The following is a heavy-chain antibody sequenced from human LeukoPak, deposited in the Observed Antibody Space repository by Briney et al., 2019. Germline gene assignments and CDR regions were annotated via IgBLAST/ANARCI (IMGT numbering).Heavy chain of an antibody. Sequence: GESLKISCKGSGYSFTSYWIGWVHQMPGKGLEWMGIIYPGDSDTRYSPSFQGQVTISADKSISTAYLQWSSLKASDTAMYYCARISRYFDWLLSFDPWGQGTLVTVSS. J-gene: IGHJ5*02. CDR1: GYSFTSYW. CDR3: ARISRYFDWLLSFDP. D-gene: IGHD3-9*01. CDR2: IYPGDSDT. V-gene: IGHV5-51*07.